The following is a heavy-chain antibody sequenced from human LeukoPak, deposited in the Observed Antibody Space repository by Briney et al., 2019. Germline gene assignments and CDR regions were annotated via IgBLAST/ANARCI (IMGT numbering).Heavy chain of an antibody. CDR1: GYTFTGYY. J-gene: IGHJ4*02. V-gene: IGHV1-2*02. CDR3: ARVAVRYFDWLGENDY. Sequence: SXXVSCKASGYTFTGYYMHWVRQAPGQGLEWMGWINPNSGGTNYAQKFQGRVTMTGDTSISTAYMELSRLRSDDTAVYYCARVAVRYFDWLGENDYWGQGTLVTVSS. CDR2: INPNSGGT. D-gene: IGHD3-9*01.